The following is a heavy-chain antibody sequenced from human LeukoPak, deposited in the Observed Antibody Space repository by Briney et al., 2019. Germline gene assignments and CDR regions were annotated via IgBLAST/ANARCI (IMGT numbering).Heavy chain of an antibody. D-gene: IGHD3-9*01. CDR2: INEDGSTT. J-gene: IGHJ4*02. CDR3: ALGLVTDY. Sequence: PGGSLRLSCAASGFTFSSNWMHWVRQVPGKGLAWVSRINEDGSTTYYADSVKGRFTISRDDSKNTLYLQMNSLRVEDTAVYYCALGLVTDYWGQGTLVTVSS. V-gene: IGHV3-74*01. CDR1: GFTFSSNW.